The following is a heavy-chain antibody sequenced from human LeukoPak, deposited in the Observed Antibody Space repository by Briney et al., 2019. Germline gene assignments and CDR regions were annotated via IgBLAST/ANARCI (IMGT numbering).Heavy chain of an antibody. D-gene: IGHD3-10*01. J-gene: IGHJ6*03. CDR3: ASHLYRRARGDYYYYMDV. V-gene: IGHV1-69*05. CDR2: IIPIFGTA. Sequence: SVKVSCKASGGTFSSYAISRVRQAPGQGLEWMGRIIPIFGTANYAQKFQGRVTITTDESTSTAYMELSSLRSEDTAVYYCASHLYRRARGDYYYYMDVWGKGTTVTVSS. CDR1: GGTFSSYA.